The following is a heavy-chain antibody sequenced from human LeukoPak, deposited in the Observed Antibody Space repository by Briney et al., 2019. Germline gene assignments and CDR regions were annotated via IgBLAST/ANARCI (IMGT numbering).Heavy chain of an antibody. CDR3: AKNSGMGGGAFDI. CDR1: GFTFSSYA. D-gene: IGHD1-26*01. Sequence: GGPLRLSCAASGFTFSSYAMSWVRQAPGKGLEWVSAISGSGSNTYYADSVKGRFTISRDNSKNTLYLQMNSLRAEDTAVYYCAKNSGMGGGAFDIWGQGTMVTVSS. CDR2: ISGSGSNT. J-gene: IGHJ3*02. V-gene: IGHV3-23*01.